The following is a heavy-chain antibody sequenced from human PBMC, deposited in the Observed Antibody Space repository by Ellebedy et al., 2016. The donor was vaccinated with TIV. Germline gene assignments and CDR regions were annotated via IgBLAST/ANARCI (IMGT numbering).Heavy chain of an antibody. D-gene: IGHD6-13*01. Sequence: GESLKISCAASGFTFSSYAMSWVRQAPGKGLEWVSAISGSGGSTYYADSVKGRFTISRDNSKNTLYLQMNSLRAEDTAVYYCARDAYSSSWYKYFDYWGQGTLVTVSS. CDR1: GFTFSSYA. V-gene: IGHV3-23*01. J-gene: IGHJ4*02. CDR3: ARDAYSSSWYKYFDY. CDR2: ISGSGGST.